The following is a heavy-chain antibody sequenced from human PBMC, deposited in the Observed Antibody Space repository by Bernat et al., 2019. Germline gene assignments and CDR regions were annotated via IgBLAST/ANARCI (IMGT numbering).Heavy chain of an antibody. CDR1: GFTFSSYG. J-gene: IGHJ4*02. D-gene: IGHD5-18*01. CDR2: IWYDGSNK. V-gene: IGHV3-33*01. Sequence: QVQLVESGGGVVQPGRSLRLSCAASGFTFSSYGMHWVRQAPGKGLEWVAVIWYDGSNKYYADAVKGRFTISRDNSKNRLYLQMNSLRAEDTAVYYCARDYTAMANGDYWGQGTLVTVSS. CDR3: ARDYTAMANGDY.